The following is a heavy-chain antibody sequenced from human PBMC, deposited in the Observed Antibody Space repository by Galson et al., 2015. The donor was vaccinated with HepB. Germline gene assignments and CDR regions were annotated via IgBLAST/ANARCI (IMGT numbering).Heavy chain of an antibody. CDR1: GLTKYA. J-gene: IGHJ1*01. CDR3: AKTTGRFSAHFF. CDR2: IGGNDGTT. D-gene: IGHD2-8*02. V-gene: IGHV3-23*01. Sequence: LRLSCAASGLTKYATTWVRQAPGKGLEWVSTIGGNDGTTYYADSVKGRFTISRDNSKNTLYLQMNSLRVEDTAIYYCAKTTGRFSAHFFWGQGTLVTVPS.